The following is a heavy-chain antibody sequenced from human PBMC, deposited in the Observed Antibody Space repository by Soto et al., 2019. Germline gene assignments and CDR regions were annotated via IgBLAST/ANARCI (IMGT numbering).Heavy chain of an antibody. CDR3: ARDGIKKQGGSADY. D-gene: IGHD3-10*01. CDR1: GGTFSSYT. CDR2: IIPILGIA. Sequence: QVQLVQSGAEVKKPGSSVKVSCTASGGTFSSYTISWVRQAPGQGLEWMGRIIPILGIANYAQKFQGRVTITADKSTSTAYMELSSLRSEDTAVYYCARDGIKKQGGSADYWGQGTLVTVSS. J-gene: IGHJ4*02. V-gene: IGHV1-69*08.